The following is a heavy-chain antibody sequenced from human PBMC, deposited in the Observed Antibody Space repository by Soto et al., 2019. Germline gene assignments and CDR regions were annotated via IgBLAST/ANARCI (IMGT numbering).Heavy chain of an antibody. V-gene: IGHV4-34*01. Sequence: GSLRLSCAVYGGSFSGYYWSWIRQPPGKGLEWIGEINHSGSTNYNPSLKSRVTISVDTSKNQFSLKLSSVTAADTAVYYCARLRHDYWGQGTLVTVSS. CDR3: ARLRHDY. J-gene: IGHJ4*02. CDR2: INHSGST. CDR1: GGSFSGYY. D-gene: IGHD6-6*01.